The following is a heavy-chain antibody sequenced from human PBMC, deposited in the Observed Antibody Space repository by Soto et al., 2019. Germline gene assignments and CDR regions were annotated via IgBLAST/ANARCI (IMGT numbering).Heavy chain of an antibody. CDR2: IKQDGSEK. Sequence: GESLKISCAASGFTFSSYWMSWVRQAPGKGLEWVANIKQDGSEKYYVDSVKGRFTISRDNAKNSLYLQMNSLRAEDTAVYYCAREIPSSGGSCFAFDIWGQGTMVTVSS. D-gene: IGHD2-15*01. CDR1: GFTFSSYW. J-gene: IGHJ3*02. V-gene: IGHV3-7*03. CDR3: AREIPSSGGSCFAFDI.